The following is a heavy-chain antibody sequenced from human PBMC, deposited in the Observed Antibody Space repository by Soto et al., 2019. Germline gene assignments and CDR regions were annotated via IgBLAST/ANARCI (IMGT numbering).Heavy chain of an antibody. CDR3: ARIRSNSFDP. CDR1: GDSISNYY. Sequence: ASETLSLTCTVSGDSISNYYWGWVRQPPGKGLEWIGYIYYTGSTNYDPSLESRVTISADTSKNQFCLNLTSVTPADTAVYYCARIRSNSFDPWGQGTLVTVSS. J-gene: IGHJ5*02. CDR2: IYYTGST. V-gene: IGHV4-59*01. D-gene: IGHD4-17*01.